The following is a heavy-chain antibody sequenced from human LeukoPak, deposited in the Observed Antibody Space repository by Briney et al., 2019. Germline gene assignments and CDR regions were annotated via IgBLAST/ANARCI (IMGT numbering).Heavy chain of an antibody. CDR3: ARDADTAMDLDWYFDL. D-gene: IGHD5-18*01. J-gene: IGHJ2*01. V-gene: IGHV3-20*04. CDR1: GFTFDDYG. Sequence: PGGSLRLSCAASGFTFDDYGMSWVRQAPGKGLEWVSGINWNGGSTGYADSVKGRFTISRDNAKSSLYLQMNSLRAEDTALYYCARDADTAMDLDWYFDLWGRGTLVTVSS. CDR2: INWNGGST.